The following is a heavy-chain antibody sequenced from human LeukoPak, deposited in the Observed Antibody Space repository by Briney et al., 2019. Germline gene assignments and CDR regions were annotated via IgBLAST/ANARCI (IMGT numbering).Heavy chain of an antibody. Sequence: PGGSLRLSCAASGFTFSTYTMNWVRQAPGKGLEWVASIGSGGRHIHYADSVNGRFTISRDNAKNSLYLQMNSLRAEDTAVYYCARSGYTYGFDYWGQGALVTVSS. V-gene: IGHV3-21*01. CDR2: IGSGGRHI. J-gene: IGHJ4*02. CDR1: GFTFSTYT. CDR3: ARSGYTYGFDY. D-gene: IGHD5-18*01.